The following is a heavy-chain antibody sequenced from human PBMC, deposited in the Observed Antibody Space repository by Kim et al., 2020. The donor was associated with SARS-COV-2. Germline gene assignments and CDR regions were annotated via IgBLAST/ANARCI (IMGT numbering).Heavy chain of an antibody. CDR2: FYSDGNT. V-gene: IGHV3-66*01. Sequence: GGSLRLSCAASGFTVSDYYMGWVRQAPGKGLEWVSVFYSDGNTSYADDSMNSCFISCGVTKNKVFLLLKTMLGDEKAVFFCSGKLSGYYLNWCHGTLV. CDR3: SGKLSGYYLN. D-gene: IGHD3-3*01. J-gene: IGHJ4*01. CDR1: GFTVSDYY.